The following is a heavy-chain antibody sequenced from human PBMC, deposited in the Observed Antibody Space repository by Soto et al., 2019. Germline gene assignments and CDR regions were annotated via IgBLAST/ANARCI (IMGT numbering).Heavy chain of an antibody. CDR1: GWSFSGYY. Sequence: PSETLSLTCAVSGWSFSGYYWSWIRQPPGKGLEWIGEINHSGSTNYNPSLKSRVTISVDTSKNQFSLKLSSVTAADTAVYYCARGWGRIFDYWGQGTLVTVSS. D-gene: IGHD7-27*01. CDR2: INHSGST. J-gene: IGHJ4*02. V-gene: IGHV4-34*01. CDR3: ARGWGRIFDY.